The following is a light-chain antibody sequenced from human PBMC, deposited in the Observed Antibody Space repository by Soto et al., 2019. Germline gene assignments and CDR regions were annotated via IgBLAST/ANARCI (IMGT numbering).Light chain of an antibody. Sequence: SALTQPASVSGSPGQSITISCTGTSNDVGRYNYVSWYQQHPGRVPKLMIFAVSDRPSGVSNRFSGSKSGNTASLTISGLQADDEADYYCSSYTSSITVIFGGGTKLTVL. J-gene: IGLJ2*01. CDR1: SNDVGRYNY. CDR2: AVS. CDR3: SSYTSSITVI. V-gene: IGLV2-14*03.